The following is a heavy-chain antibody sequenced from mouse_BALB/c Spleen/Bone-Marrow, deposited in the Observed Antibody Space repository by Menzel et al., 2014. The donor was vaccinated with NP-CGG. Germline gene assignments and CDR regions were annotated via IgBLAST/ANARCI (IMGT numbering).Heavy chain of an antibody. CDR2: IRLKSNNYAT. J-gene: IGHJ3*01. CDR3: TREGLRRGFAY. V-gene: IGHV6-6*02. D-gene: IGHD2-2*01. CDR1: GFTFSNYW. Sequence: DVKLVESGGGLVQPGGSMKLSCVASGFTFSNYWMNWVRQSPAKGLEWVAEIRLKSNNYATHYAESVKGRFTISRDDSKSSVYLQRNNLRDEDTDIYYCTREGLRRGFAYWGQGTLVTGSA.